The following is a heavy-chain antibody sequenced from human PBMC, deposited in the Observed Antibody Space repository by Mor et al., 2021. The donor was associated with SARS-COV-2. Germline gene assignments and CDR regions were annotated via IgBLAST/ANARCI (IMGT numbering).Heavy chain of an antibody. CDR2: S. J-gene: IGHJ4*02. CDR3: ARPMDQAYDS. V-gene: IGHV4-4*08. Sequence: SNQNPSLESRVTISVDTSKNQIFLKLSSVTAADTAIDYCARPMDQAYDSWGQGLLVTVS. D-gene: IGHD2-2*01.